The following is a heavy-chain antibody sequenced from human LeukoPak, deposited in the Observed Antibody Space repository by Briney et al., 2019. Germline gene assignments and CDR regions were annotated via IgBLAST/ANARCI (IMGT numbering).Heavy chain of an antibody. Sequence: PGGSLRLSCTASGLTVSANYMSWVRQAPGKGLEWVSIIYSDGTTYYADSVRGRFTISRHTSENTLRLQMNSLRPEDTAVYYCARGASRMGNYYFDYWGQGTLVTVSS. CDR1: GLTVSANY. V-gene: IGHV3-53*04. J-gene: IGHJ4*02. CDR3: ARGASRMGNYYFDY. CDR2: IYSDGTT. D-gene: IGHD1-1*01.